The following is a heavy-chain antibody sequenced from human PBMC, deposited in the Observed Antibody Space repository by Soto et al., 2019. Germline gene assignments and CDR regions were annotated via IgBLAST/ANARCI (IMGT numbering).Heavy chain of an antibody. Sequence: QITLKESGPTLVKPTQTLTLTCTFSGFSLSTGGVGVGWIRQPPGKALEWLALIYWDDDKRYSPSLKSRLTVTKEPSKNQVVLTMTNMDPVDTATYYCAHSRCGGDCLRSYSSHYYYGMDVWGQGTTVTVSS. D-gene: IGHD2-21*02. CDR2: IYWDDDK. V-gene: IGHV2-5*02. CDR3: AHSRCGGDCLRSYSSHYYYGMDV. CDR1: GFSLSTGGVG. J-gene: IGHJ6*02.